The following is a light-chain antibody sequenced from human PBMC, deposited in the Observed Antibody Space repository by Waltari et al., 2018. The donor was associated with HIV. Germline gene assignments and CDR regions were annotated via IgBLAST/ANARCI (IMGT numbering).Light chain of an antibody. CDR2: LCS. V-gene: IGKV2-28*01. CDR1: QSLLYSHGYNY. CDR3: MQALQSPRT. J-gene: IGKJ2*02. Sequence: DILMTQSPLSLSVTPGEPASISCRSTQSLLYSHGYNYLDWYVQKPGQSPQLLIYLCSKRASGVPDSFTASESGTDFTLKISRVEAEDVGVYYCMQALQSPRTFGQGTKLEIK.